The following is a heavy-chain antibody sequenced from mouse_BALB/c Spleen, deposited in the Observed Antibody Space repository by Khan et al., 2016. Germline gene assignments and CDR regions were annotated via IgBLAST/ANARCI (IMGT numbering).Heavy chain of an antibody. CDR2: IFPGSGST. V-gene: IGHV1-77*01. J-gene: IGHJ4*01. CDR3: ARSYYGYFAMDY. CDR1: GYTFTDYY. Sequence: QVQLQQSGTELPRPGASVKLSCKASGYTFTDYYLHWVMQRTGQGLEWIGEIFPGSGSTYYNEKFKGKASLTADTSSSTASMQLSSLTSEDSAVYFCARSYYGYFAMDYWGHGASVTVSS. D-gene: IGHD1-2*01.